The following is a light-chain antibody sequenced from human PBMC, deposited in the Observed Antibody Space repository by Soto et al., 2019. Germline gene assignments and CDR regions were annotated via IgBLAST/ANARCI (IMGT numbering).Light chain of an antibody. CDR1: QTISNY. CDR3: QQSYNAPPIT. V-gene: IGKV1-39*01. Sequence: DLQMTQSPSSLSASVGDRVTITCRASQTISNYLNWYQQKPGKAPKLLIYAASSLQSGVPSRFSGSVFGTDFILTISRLQPEDSATYYCQQSYNAPPITFGPGTKVDIK. J-gene: IGKJ3*01. CDR2: AAS.